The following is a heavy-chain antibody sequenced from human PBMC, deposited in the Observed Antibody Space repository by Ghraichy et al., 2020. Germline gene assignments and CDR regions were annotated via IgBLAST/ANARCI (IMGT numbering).Heavy chain of an antibody. CDR2: INSKGDST. V-gene: IGHV3-23*01. CDR1: GISLTTYA. D-gene: IGHD5-18*01. Sequence: GGSLRLSCAASGISLTTYAMNWVRQTPGKGLEWVSGINSKGDSTYYAGSVKGRFTISKDKSQNTLYLQMNSLRVDDTAIYYCAKDVDSYGYGDDAFDIWGQGTMVTVSS. J-gene: IGHJ3*02. CDR3: AKDVDSYGYGDDAFDI.